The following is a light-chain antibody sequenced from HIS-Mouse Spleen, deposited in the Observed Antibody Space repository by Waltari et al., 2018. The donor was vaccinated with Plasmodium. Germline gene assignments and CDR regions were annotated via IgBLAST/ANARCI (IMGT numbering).Light chain of an antibody. Sequence: QSALTQPASVSGSPGQSITISCTGTSSDVGGYNYVSWYQQHPGKAPKLMIYEVSNRPAGFSNRFSGSKSVNPASLTISGLQAEDEADYYCSSYTSSSTLDVFGTGTKVTVL. CDR2: EVS. CDR3: SSYTSSSTLDV. V-gene: IGLV2-14*01. J-gene: IGLJ1*01. CDR1: SSDVGGYNY.